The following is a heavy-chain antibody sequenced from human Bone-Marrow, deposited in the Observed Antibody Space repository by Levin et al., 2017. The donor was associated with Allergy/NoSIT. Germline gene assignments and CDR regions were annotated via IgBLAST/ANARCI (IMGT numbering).Heavy chain of an antibody. Sequence: TGESLKISCAASGFTFSNYAMGWVRQAPGKGLEWVSGIAKSGDDTQYADSVKGRFTISRDNSNNTLYLQMDSLRAEDTATYYCAKDQSRTFFFGVADNWGQGTLVTVSS. V-gene: IGHV3-23*01. J-gene: IGHJ4*02. CDR2: IAKSGDDT. CDR1: GFTFSNYA. CDR3: AKDQSRTFFFGVADN. D-gene: IGHD3-3*01.